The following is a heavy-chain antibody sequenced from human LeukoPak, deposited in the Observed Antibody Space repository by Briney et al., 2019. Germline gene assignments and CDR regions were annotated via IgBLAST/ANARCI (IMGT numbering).Heavy chain of an antibody. CDR2: IKQDAGEI. CDR3: ARLGSSWDFFDF. D-gene: IGHD6-13*01. J-gene: IGHJ4*02. Sequence: GGSLRLSCAVSGFTFSKAWMSWVRQLPGKGLEWVANIKQDAGEIRYVDSVKGRFTISRDNAKNSVYLQMNSLRAEDTGVYYCARLGSSWDFFDFWGQGTLVTVS. CDR1: GFTFSKAW. V-gene: IGHV3-7*01.